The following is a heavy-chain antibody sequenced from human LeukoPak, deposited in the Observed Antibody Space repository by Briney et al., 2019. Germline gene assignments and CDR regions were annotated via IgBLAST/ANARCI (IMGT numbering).Heavy chain of an antibody. CDR2: INAGNGNT. V-gene: IGHV1-3*01. J-gene: IGHJ4*02. D-gene: IGHD5-18*01. CDR1: GYTFTSYA. CDR3: ARVRTAMVAFDY. Sequence: ASVKVSCKASGYTFTSYAMHWVRQAPGQRLEWMGWINAGNGNTKYSQKFQGRVTITRDTSASTAYMELSSLRSEGTAVYYCARVRTAMVAFDYWGQGTLVTVSS.